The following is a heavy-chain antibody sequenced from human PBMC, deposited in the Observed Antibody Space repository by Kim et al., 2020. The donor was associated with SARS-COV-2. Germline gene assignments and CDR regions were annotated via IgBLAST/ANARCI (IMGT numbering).Heavy chain of an antibody. Sequence: GGSLRLSCSASGFTFSDYWMTWVRQAPGKGLEWVANIKYDGSDEHFGDTVKGRFTISRDNAKNTLFLQMNSLRVDDTAVYYCARVRCGSPGCMGRDWFDPWGQGTLVTVSS. CDR2: IKYDGSDE. CDR3: ARVRCGSPGCMGRDWFDP. D-gene: IGHD2-2*01. V-gene: IGHV3-7*01. CDR1: GFTFSDYW. J-gene: IGHJ5*02.